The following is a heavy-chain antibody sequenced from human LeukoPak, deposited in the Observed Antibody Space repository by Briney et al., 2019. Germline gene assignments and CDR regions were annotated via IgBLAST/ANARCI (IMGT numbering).Heavy chain of an antibody. J-gene: IGHJ4*02. Sequence: GGSLRLSCAASGLTFRSYWMSWVRQAPGKGLEWVANIHPDGGTKNYVDSVKDRFTISRDNAANSLYLQMNSLRAKDTAVYYCASTFPYCSGGTCALGGQGTLVTVSS. D-gene: IGHD2-15*01. CDR2: IHPDGGTK. CDR1: GLTFRSYW. V-gene: IGHV3-7*01. CDR3: ASTFPYCSGGTCAL.